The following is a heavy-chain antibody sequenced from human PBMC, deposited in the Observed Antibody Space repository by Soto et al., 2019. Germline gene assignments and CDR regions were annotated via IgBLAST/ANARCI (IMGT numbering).Heavy chain of an antibody. D-gene: IGHD3-10*01. CDR3: ARGRYYGSGSLDY. Sequence: KPSETLSLTCTVSGGSISSGDYYWSWIRHPPGRGLEWIGYIYYSGSTYYNPSLKSRVTISVDTSKNQFSLKLSSVTAADTAVYYCARGRYYGSGSLDYWGQGTLVTVSS. J-gene: IGHJ4*02. V-gene: IGHV4-30-4*01. CDR1: GGSISSGDYY. CDR2: IYYSGST.